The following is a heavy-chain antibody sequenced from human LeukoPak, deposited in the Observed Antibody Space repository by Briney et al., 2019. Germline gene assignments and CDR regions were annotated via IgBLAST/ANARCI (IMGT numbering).Heavy chain of an antibody. D-gene: IGHD3-3*01. V-gene: IGHV3-15*01. J-gene: IGHJ4*02. Sequence: PGGSLRLSCAASGFTFSNAWMSWVRQAPGKGLEWVGRIKSKTDGGTTDYAAPVKGRFTISRDDSKSIAYLQMNSLKTEDTAVYYCRGQYDFWSGYYRDYWGQGTLVTVSS. CDR1: GFTFSNAW. CDR2: IKSKTDGGTT. CDR3: RGQYDFWSGYYRDY.